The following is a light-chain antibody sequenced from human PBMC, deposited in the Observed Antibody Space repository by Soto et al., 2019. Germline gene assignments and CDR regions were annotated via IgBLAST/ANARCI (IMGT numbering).Light chain of an antibody. CDR3: CSYAGRYSDV. CDR2: DVG. CDR1: STDVGGYNF. V-gene: IGLV2-11*01. J-gene: IGLJ1*01. Sequence: QSALTQPRSVSGSPGQSVTISCTGTSTDVGGYNFVSWYQQHPGKAPKLMIYDVGERPSGVPDRFSGSKSGNTAYLTISGLQAEDEADYYCCSYAGRYSDVFGTGTKVTVL.